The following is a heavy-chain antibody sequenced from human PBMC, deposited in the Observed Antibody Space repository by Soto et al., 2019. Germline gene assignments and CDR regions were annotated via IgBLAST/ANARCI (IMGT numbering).Heavy chain of an antibody. CDR1: GYTFTGYY. CDR3: ARDLGRMITFGGVIAL. D-gene: IGHD3-16*01. Sequence: ASVKVSCKASGYTFTGYYMHWVRQAPGQGLEWMGWINPNSGGTNYAQKFQGRVTMTRDTSISTAYMELSRLRSDDTAVYYCARDLGRMITFGGVIALWGQGTLVTVSS. J-gene: IGHJ5*02. CDR2: INPNSGGT. V-gene: IGHV1-2*02.